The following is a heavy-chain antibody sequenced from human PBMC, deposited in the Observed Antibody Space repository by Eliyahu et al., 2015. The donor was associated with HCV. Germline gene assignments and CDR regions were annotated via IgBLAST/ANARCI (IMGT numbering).Heavy chain of an antibody. CDR3: ARGQQLQLAGQYPMDV. V-gene: IGHV4-4*02. D-gene: IGHD1-1*01. CDR1: GGSISSSNW. J-gene: IGHJ6*02. CDR2: IYHTGST. Sequence: QVQLQESGPGLVKPSGTLSLTCAVSGGSISSSNWWSWVRQPPGKGLEWIGEIYHTGSTNYNPSLKSRVTISVDESKNHFSLRMSSVTAADTAVYYCARGQQLQLAGQYPMDVWGQGTTVTVSS.